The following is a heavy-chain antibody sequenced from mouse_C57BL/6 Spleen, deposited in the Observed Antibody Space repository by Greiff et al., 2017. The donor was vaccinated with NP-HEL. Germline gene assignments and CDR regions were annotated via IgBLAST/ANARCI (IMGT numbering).Heavy chain of an antibody. V-gene: IGHV1-22*01. CDR1: GYTFTDYN. CDR2: INPNNGGT. CDR3: ARSGRYYEYDGGFAY. Sequence: EVQLQQSGPELVKPGASVKMSCKASGYTFTDYNMHWVKQSHGKSLEWIGYINPNNGGTSYNQKFKGKATLTVNKSSSTAYMELRSLTSEDSAVYYCARSGRYYEYDGGFAYWGQGTLVTVSA. J-gene: IGHJ3*01. D-gene: IGHD2-4*01.